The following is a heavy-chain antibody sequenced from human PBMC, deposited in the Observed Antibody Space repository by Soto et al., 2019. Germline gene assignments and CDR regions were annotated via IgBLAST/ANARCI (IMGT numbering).Heavy chain of an antibody. V-gene: IGHV3-30*18. CDR2: LSYDGSDK. CDR3: AKDQSHAFDI. Sequence: QVQLVESGGGVVQPGRSLRLSCVASGFTFSTYDMYWVRQAPGKGLEWVAVLSYDGSDKYYADSVKGRFTISRDNSKNTLYLQMNSLRAEDTAVYYCAKDQSHAFDIWGQGTMVTVSS. CDR1: GFTFSTYD. J-gene: IGHJ3*02.